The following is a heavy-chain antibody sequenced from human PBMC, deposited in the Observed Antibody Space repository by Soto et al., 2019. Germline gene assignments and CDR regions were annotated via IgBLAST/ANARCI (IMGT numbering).Heavy chain of an antibody. CDR2: ISYDGSNK. Sequence: GGSLRLSCAASGFTFSSYAMHWVRQAPGKGLEWVAVISYDGSNKYYADSVKGRFTISRDNSKNTLYLQMNSLRAEDTAVYYCARSGGAVNSSWHYYYYYGMDVWGQGTTVTVSS. J-gene: IGHJ6*02. CDR1: GFTFSSYA. D-gene: IGHD6-13*01. CDR3: ARSGGAVNSSWHYYYYYGMDV. V-gene: IGHV3-30-3*01.